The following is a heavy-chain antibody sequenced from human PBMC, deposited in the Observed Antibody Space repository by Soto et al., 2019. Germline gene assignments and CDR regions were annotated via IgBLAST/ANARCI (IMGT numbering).Heavy chain of an antibody. J-gene: IGHJ4*02. CDR1: GGSISSDSYY. Sequence: SETLSLTCTVSGGSISSDSYYWGWIRQSPEKGLEWIASISYSGSTYYNPSLKSRVTISVDTSKNQFSLKLSSVTAADTAVYYCARSTMVRGVRYDYWGQGTLVTVSS. CDR2: ISYSGST. CDR3: ARSTMVRGVRYDY. D-gene: IGHD3-10*01. V-gene: IGHV4-39*07.